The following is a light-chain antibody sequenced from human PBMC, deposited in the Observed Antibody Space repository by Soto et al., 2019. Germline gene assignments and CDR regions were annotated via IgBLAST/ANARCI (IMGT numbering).Light chain of an antibody. CDR2: DVS. V-gene: IGLV2-14*01. Sequence: QSALTQPASGSGSPGQSITISCTGTSSDVGGYNYVSWYQQHPGNAPKLMIYDVSNRPSGVSNRFSGSKSGNTAALTISGLQAEDEADYYCSSYTSSSTVVFGGGTKLTVL. CDR3: SSYTSSSTVV. J-gene: IGLJ2*01. CDR1: SSDVGGYNY.